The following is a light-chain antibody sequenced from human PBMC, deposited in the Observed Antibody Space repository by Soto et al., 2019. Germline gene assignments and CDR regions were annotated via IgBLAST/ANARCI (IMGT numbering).Light chain of an antibody. CDR2: AAS. CDR3: QQYGSSPFT. J-gene: IGKJ5*01. Sequence: IVLTQSPGTLSLSPGERATLSCRASQSVSRSYLAWYQQKHGQAPRLLIYAASSRATGTPDRFSGSGSGTDFTLSISRLEPEDFAVYYCQQYGSSPFTLGQGTRLEIK. CDR1: QSVSRSY. V-gene: IGKV3-20*01.